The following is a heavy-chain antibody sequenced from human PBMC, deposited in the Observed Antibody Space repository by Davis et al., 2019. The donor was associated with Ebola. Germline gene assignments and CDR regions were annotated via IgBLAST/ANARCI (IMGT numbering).Heavy chain of an antibody. CDR1: GGSFSGYY. Sequence: MPSETLSLTCAVYGGSFSGYYWSWIRQPPGKGLEWIGEINHSGSTNYNPSLKSRVTISVDTSKNQFSLKLSSVTAADTAVYYCARDDYGDYYYGMDVWGQGTTVTVSS. CDR3: ARDDYGDYYYGMDV. V-gene: IGHV4-34*01. CDR2: INHSGST. J-gene: IGHJ6*02. D-gene: IGHD4-17*01.